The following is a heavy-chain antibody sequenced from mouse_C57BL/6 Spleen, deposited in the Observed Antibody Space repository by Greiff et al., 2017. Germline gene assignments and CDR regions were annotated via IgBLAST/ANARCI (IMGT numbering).Heavy chain of an antibody. CDR3: TRGYLFAY. CDR2: IEPETGGT. Sequence: QVQLQQSGAELVRPGASVTLSCKASGYTFTDYEMHWVKQTPVHGLEWIGAIEPETGGTAYNQKFKGKAILTADKSSSTAYMELRSLTSEDSAVYYCTRGYLFAYWGQGTLVTVSA. CDR1: GYTFTDYE. D-gene: IGHD1-2*01. J-gene: IGHJ3*01. V-gene: IGHV1-15*01.